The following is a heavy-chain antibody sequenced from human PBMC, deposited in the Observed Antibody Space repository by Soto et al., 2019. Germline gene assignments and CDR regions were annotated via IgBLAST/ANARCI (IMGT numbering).Heavy chain of an antibody. CDR1: GYTFTSYG. CDR3: VRDASSVCRGWWDP. J-gene: IGHJ5*02. CDR2: ISPYNGDT. D-gene: IGHD2-8*01. V-gene: IGHV1-18*01. Sequence: QVQLVQSGTEVKKPGASVMVSCKTSGYTFTSYGISWVRQAPGQGLEWMGLISPYNGDTIYARKFQGRVIVTADTATSTVYMELRSLRSDDTAVYYCVRDASSVCRGWWDPWGQGTLVTVSS.